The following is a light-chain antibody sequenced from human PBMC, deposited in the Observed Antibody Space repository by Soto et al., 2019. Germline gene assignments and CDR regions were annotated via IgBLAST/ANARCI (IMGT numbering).Light chain of an antibody. CDR2: HTS. CDR3: QQYSTSPYT. Sequence: DIQVKQSPCPPSSSVGDGVTITCWDSQSFTMWLTWYQQTPGKAPNLLIDHTSTSDSGVPSRFSGSESGTEFTLTISSLQPDDFATYYRQQYSTSPYTFGQGTK. J-gene: IGKJ2*01. V-gene: IGKV1-5*01. CDR1: QSFTMW.